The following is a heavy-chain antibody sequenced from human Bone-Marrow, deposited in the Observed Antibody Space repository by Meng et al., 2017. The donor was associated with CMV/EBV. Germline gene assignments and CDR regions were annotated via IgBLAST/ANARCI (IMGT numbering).Heavy chain of an antibody. CDR2: ISYDGSNE. J-gene: IGHJ4*01. CDR3: AKDTGDGSGSYYHFDY. V-gene: IGHV3-30*04. Sequence: SCKASGFPFRNHAMHWVRQAPGKGLEWVAVISYDGSNEYYADSVKGRFTISRDNSKNSLYLQMSSLRAEDMALYYCAKDTGDGSGSYYHFDYWGQGNLVPVSS. CDR1: GFPFRNHA. D-gene: IGHD3-10*01.